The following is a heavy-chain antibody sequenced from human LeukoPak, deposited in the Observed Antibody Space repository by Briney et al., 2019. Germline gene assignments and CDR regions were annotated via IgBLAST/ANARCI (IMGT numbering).Heavy chain of an antibody. J-gene: IGHJ4*02. V-gene: IGHV3-48*03. Sequence: QPGGSLRLSCAASGFTFSSYEMNWVRQAPGKGLECVSYITSSGNTIYYADSVKGRFTISRDNAKYSLYLQMNSLRAEDTAVYYCVRGRYCSGGTCYASYDYWGQGTLVTVSS. D-gene: IGHD2-15*01. CDR2: ITSSGNTI. CDR1: GFTFSSYE. CDR3: VRGRYCSGGTCYASYDY.